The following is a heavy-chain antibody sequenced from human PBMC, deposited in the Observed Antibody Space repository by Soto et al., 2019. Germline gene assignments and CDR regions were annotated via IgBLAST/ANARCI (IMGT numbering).Heavy chain of an antibody. CDR1: GFTFRNQD. Sequence: EVQLLESGGGLVQPGGSLRLTCVGSGFTFRNQDMRWVRQAPGKGLEWVSGISGRGGVTYYADSVKVRFTMSRDNSKKTLYMKMNNLRANDTAVYYCAKERQFRSYYESAGHYNDWGQGTLVTVSS. J-gene: IGHJ4*02. CDR3: AKERQFRSYYESAGHYND. CDR2: ISGRGGVT. D-gene: IGHD3-22*01. V-gene: IGHV3-23*01.